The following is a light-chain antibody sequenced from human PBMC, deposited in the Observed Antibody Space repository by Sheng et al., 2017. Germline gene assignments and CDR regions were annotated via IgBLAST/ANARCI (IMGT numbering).Light chain of an antibody. CDR2: RYN. Sequence: QSVLTQPPSASGTPGQRVTISCSGSSSNIGRNYVYWYQQLPGMAPRLLIYRYNQRPSGVPDRFSATKSDTSASLYISGLRSEDEADYYCSAWDDSLSDVLFGGGTKLTVL. CDR3: SAWDDSLSDVL. CDR1: SSNIGRNY. V-gene: IGLV1-47*01. J-gene: IGLJ2*01.